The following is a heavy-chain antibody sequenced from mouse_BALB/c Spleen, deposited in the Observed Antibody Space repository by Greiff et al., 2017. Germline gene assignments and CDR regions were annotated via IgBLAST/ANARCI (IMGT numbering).Heavy chain of an antibody. V-gene: IGHV14-1*02. CDR2: IDPENGNT. CDR3: ARGGRSFAY. D-gene: IGHD3-3*01. Sequence: VQLQQSGAELVRPGALVKLSCKASGFNIKDYYMHWVKQRPEQGLEWIGWIDPENGNTIYDPKFQGKASITADTSSNTAYLQLSSLTSEDTAVYYCARGGRSFAYWGQGTLVTVSA. CDR1: GFNIKDYY. J-gene: IGHJ3*01.